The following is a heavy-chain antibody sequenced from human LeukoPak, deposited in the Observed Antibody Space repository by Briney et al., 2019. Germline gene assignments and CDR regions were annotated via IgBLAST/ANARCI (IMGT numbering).Heavy chain of an antibody. CDR1: GYTFTGFY. V-gene: IGHV1-2*02. CDR3: ARLNSGYDYFDY. CDR2: INPDSGGT. J-gene: IGHJ4*02. Sequence: VSVKVSCKASGYTFTGFYMHWVRQAPGQGLEWMGWINPDSGGTNYAQKPQGRVTVTRDTSISTAYMELSRLTSDATAVYYCARLNSGYDYFDYWGQGTLVTVSS. D-gene: IGHD5-12*01.